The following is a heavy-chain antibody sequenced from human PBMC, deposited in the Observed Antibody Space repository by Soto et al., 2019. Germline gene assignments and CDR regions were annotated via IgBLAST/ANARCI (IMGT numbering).Heavy chain of an antibody. J-gene: IGHJ5*02. D-gene: IGHD2-2*01. V-gene: IGHV4-34*01. CDR3: ARAPLRVFVVVPAATGPNPLPCFDP. CDR2: INHSGST. Sequence: ASETLSLTCAVYGGSFSGYYWSWIRQPPGKGLEWIGEINHSGSTNYNPSLKSRVTISVDTSKNQFSLKLSSVTAADTAVYYCARAPLRVFVVVPAATGPNPLPCFDPGGQETLVPVSP. CDR1: GGSFSGYY.